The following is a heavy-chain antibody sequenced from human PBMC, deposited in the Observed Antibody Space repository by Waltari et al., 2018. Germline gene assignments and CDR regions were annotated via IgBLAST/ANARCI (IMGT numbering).Heavy chain of an antibody. Sequence: QLQLQESGPGLVKPSETLSLTCTVSGGSISSYNYFWGWIRPPPGKGLEWIGNIFHSGTTYYTPSLKSRVTISVDTSKNQFSLKLSSVTAADTAGYYCATGGRPDYWGQGTLVTVSS. V-gene: IGHV4-39*01. CDR1: GGSISSYNYF. CDR2: IFHSGTT. D-gene: IGHD2-8*02. CDR3: ATGGRPDY. J-gene: IGHJ4*02.